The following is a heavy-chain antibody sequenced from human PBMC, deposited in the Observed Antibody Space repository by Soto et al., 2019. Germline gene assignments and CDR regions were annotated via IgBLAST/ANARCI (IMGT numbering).Heavy chain of an antibody. CDR2: IYYSGST. D-gene: IGHD3-10*01. J-gene: IGHJ4*02. V-gene: IGHV4-31*03. Sequence: QVQLQESGPGLVKPSQTLSLTCTVSGGSISSGGYYWSWIRQHPGKGLEWIGYIYYSGSTYYNPSLKSRVTISVDTSKNQFSLKLSSVTAADTAVYYCARAGGRVVRGVFGYDYWGQGTLVTVSS. CDR1: GGSISSGGYY. CDR3: ARAGGRVVRGVFGYDY.